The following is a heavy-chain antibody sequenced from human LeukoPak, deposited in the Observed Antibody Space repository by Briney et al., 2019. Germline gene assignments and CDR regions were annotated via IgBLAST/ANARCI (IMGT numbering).Heavy chain of an antibody. CDR3: ARGSAASSWYGNYYYYGMDV. V-gene: IGHV4-59*01. Sequence: PSETLSLTCTVSGGSISSYYWSWIRQPPGKGLEWIGYIYYSGSTNYNPSLKSRVTISVDTSKNQFSLKLSSVTAADTAVYYCARGSAASSWYGNYYYYGMDVWGQGTTVTVSS. CDR1: GGSISSYY. D-gene: IGHD6-13*01. CDR2: IYYSGST. J-gene: IGHJ6*02.